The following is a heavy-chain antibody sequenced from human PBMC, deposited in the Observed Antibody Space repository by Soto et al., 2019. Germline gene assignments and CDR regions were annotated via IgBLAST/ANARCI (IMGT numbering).Heavy chain of an antibody. Sequence: SVKVSCKASGGTFSSYAISWVRQAPGQGLEWMGGIIPIFGTANYAQKFRGRVTITADESTSTAYMELSSLRSEDTAVYYCARDLGYYDSSGPNGPWGQGTLVTVYS. CDR3: ARDLGYYDSSGPNGP. V-gene: IGHV1-69*13. CDR2: IIPIFGTA. J-gene: IGHJ4*02. D-gene: IGHD3-22*01. CDR1: GGTFSSYA.